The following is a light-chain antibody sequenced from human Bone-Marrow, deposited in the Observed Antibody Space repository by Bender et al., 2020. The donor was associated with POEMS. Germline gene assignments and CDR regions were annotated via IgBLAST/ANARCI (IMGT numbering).Light chain of an antibody. Sequence: QSALTQPASVSGSPGQSITISCTGTRSDVGSYIYVSWYQQHPGKVPKLIIYDVDNRPSGVSNRFAGSRSGNTASLTISGLQAEDEADYYCCSYTTSSTRVFGGGTKLTVL. CDR3: CSYTTSSTRV. J-gene: IGLJ3*02. CDR1: RSDVGSYIY. CDR2: DVD. V-gene: IGLV2-14*03.